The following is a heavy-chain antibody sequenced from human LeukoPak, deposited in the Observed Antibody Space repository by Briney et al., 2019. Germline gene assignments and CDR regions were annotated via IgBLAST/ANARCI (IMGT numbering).Heavy chain of an antibody. CDR2: INSDGSST. D-gene: IGHD2-2*01. J-gene: IGHJ3*02. CDR3: ARGSCSSTSCYRIGAFDI. V-gene: IGHV3-74*01. CDR1: GFTFSSYW. Sequence: PGGSLRLSCAASGFTFSSYWMHWVRQAPGKGLVWVSRINSDGSSTSYADSVKGRFTISRDNAKNTLYLQMNSLRAEDTAVYYCARGSCSSTSCYRIGAFDIWGQGTMVTVSS.